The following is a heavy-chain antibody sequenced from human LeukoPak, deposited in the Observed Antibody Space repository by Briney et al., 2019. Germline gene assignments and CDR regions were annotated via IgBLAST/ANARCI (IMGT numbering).Heavy chain of an antibody. CDR2: IKQDGSEK. V-gene: IGHV3-7*01. D-gene: IGHD3-22*01. CDR3: AKEGTMIRDAFDI. Sequence: SCKASGYTFTSYGISWVRQAPGKGLEWVANIKQDGSEKYYVDSVKGRFTISRDNAKNSLYLQMNSLRAEDTAVYYCAKEGTMIRDAFDIWGQGTMVTVSS. CDR1: GYTFTSYG. J-gene: IGHJ3*02.